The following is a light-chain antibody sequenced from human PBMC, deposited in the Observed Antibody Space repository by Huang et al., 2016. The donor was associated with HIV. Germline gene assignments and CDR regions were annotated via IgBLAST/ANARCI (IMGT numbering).Light chain of an antibody. V-gene: IGKV3-20*01. CDR3: QQYGSSPWT. J-gene: IGKJ1*01. CDR1: QSVSSSY. Sequence: EIVLTQSPGTLSLSPGERATLSCRASQSVSSSYIAWYQQKPGQAPRLLIYGASSRATGIPDRFSGSVSGTDFTLTISRLEPEDFAVYYCQQYGSSPWTFGQGTKVEIK. CDR2: GAS.